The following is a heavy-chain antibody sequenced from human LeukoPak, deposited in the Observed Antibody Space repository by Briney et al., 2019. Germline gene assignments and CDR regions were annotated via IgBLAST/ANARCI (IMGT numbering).Heavy chain of an antibody. V-gene: IGHV1-46*01. D-gene: IGHD3-16*01. CDR3: VRGWWGTDHGWTNWFDP. CDR1: GYTFTSYY. J-gene: IGHJ5*02. CDR2: INPSDGST. Sequence: ASVKVSCKASGYTFTSYYMNWVRQAPGQGLEWMGKINPSDGSTDFAQNFQGRVTMTRDTSTSTVYMELSSLRFEDTAVYYCVRGWWGTDHGWTNWFDPWGQGTLVTVSS.